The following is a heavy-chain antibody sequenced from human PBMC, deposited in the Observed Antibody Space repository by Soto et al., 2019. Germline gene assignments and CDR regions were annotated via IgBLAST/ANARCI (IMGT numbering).Heavy chain of an antibody. CDR2: IWYDGSNK. Sequence: GGSLRLSCAASGFIFSRYGMHWVRQAPGKGLELVAVIWYDGSNKYYADSVKGRFTISRDNSKNTLYLQMNSLRAEDTAVYYCARDFIAYCGGDCYFDYWGQGTLVTVSS. CDR1: GFIFSRYG. V-gene: IGHV3-33*01. CDR3: ARDFIAYCGGDCYFDY. J-gene: IGHJ4*02. D-gene: IGHD2-21*01.